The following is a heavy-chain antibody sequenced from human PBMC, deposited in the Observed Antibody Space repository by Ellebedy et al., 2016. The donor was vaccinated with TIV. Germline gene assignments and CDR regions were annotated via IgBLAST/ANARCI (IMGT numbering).Heavy chain of an antibody. CDR1: GFTFSDYW. D-gene: IGHD4-17*01. CDR3: ARKVPAPTTVPPNWYFDL. J-gene: IGHJ2*01. CDR2: IKQDGSEK. V-gene: IGHV3-7*01. Sequence: GESLKISCAASGFTFSDYWMSWVRQAPGKGLEWVANIKQDGSEKWYVDSVKGRFAISRDNAKNSLYLQMTRLRAEDTAVYYCARKVPAPTTVPPNWYFDLWGRGTLVTVSS.